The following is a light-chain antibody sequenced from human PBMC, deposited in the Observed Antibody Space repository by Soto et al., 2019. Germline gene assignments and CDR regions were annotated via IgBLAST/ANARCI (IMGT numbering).Light chain of an antibody. J-gene: IGKJ5*01. Sequence: EIVLTHSPATLSLSPWQIATLSCRASQSISNYLAWYQQKPGQAPRLLIYGASNRATGTPARFSGRGSGTDFTLTISSLETEDSAVYYCQHRNSWPPGATLGQGTRLEIK. CDR1: QSISNY. CDR2: GAS. CDR3: QHRNSWPPGAT. V-gene: IGKV3-11*01.